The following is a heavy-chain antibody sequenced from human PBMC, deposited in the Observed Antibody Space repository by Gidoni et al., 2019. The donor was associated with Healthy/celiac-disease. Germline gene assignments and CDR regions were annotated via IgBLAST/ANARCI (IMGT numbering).Heavy chain of an antibody. J-gene: IGHJ4*02. D-gene: IGHD3-22*01. CDR2: IKQDGSEK. V-gene: IGHV3-7*03. Sequence: EVQLVESGGGLVQPGGSLRLSCAASGFTFSSYWMSWVRQAPGKGLEWVANIKQDGSEKYYVDSVKGRFTISRDNAKNSLYLQMNSLRAEDTAVYYCARGAHYYDSSGYYYDFDYWGQGTLVTVSS. CDR3: ARGAHYYDSSGYYYDFDY. CDR1: GFTFSSYW.